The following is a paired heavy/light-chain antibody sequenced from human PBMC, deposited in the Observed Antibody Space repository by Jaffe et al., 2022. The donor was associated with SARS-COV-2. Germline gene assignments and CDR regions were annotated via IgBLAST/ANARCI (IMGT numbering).Heavy chain of an antibody. Sequence: EVQLVESGGDLVQPGGSLRLSCAASGFTFRNYWMIWVRQAPGKGLEWVANIKPDGREEHYVDSVKGRFTISRDNAKNSLYLQMNSLRVEDTAVYYCVRDSGDRYDAFDIWGQGTMVTVSS. J-gene: IGHJ3*02. D-gene: IGHD1-26*01. CDR2: IKPDGREE. CDR1: GFTFRNYW. V-gene: IGHV3-7*01. CDR3: VRDSGDRYDAFDI.
Light chain of an antibody. J-gene: IGKJ2*01. CDR1: QGIRND. V-gene: IGKV1-6*01. CDR3: LQDYNYPRT. CDR2: AAS. Sequence: AIQMTQSPSSLSASVGDRVTITCRASQGIRNDLGWYQQKPGKAPKLLIYAASSLQSGVPSRFSGSGSGTDFTLTISSLQPEDFATYYCLQDYNYPRTFGQGTKLEI.